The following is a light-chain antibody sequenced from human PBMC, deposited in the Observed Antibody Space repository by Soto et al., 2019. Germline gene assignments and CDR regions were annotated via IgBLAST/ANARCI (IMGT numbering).Light chain of an antibody. Sequence: DIQMTQSPSTLSASVGDRVTITCRASQSISSWLAWYQQKPGKAPKLLIYKASSLESGVPSRFSGSGSGTEFTLTISSLQPDDFATYYCQQYNSSPFGGGTKVEIK. J-gene: IGKJ4*01. V-gene: IGKV1-5*03. CDR2: KAS. CDR1: QSISSW. CDR3: QQYNSSP.